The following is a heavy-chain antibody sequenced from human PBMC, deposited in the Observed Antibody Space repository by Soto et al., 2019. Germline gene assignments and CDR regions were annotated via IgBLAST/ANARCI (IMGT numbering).Heavy chain of an antibody. Sequence: EVQLVESGGGLVQPGGSLRLSCAASGFTFSSYSMNWVRQAPGKGLELLSYISSSISTMHYADSVKGRFTISRDNAKNSLYLQINSLSDEDTAVYYCAREVSDTAVADFDYWGQGTLVTVSS. D-gene: IGHD5-18*01. V-gene: IGHV3-48*02. J-gene: IGHJ4*02. CDR2: ISSSISTM. CDR3: AREVSDTAVADFDY. CDR1: GFTFSSYS.